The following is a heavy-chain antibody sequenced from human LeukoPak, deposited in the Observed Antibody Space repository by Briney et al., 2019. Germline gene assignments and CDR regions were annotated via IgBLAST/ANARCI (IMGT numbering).Heavy chain of an antibody. CDR2: ISSNGGST. CDR1: GFTFSSYA. J-gene: IGHJ4*02. D-gene: IGHD1-14*01. V-gene: IGHV3-64*02. Sequence: GGSLRLSCAASGFTFSSYAMHWVRQAPGKGLEYVSAISSNGGSTYYADSVKGRFTISRDNSKNTLYLQMGSLRAEDMAVYHCARSVFRYGSYYFDYWGQGTLVTVSS. CDR3: ARSVFRYGSYYFDY.